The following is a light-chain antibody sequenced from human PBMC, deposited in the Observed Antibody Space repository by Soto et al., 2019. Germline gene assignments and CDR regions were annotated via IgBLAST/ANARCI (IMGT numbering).Light chain of an antibody. Sequence: EIVMTQSPATLSVSPGERATLSCRASQTVSGSLAWYQQKPGQAPRLLIYGASTRATGIPARFSGSGSGTEFTLTISSLQSEDFAVYYCQQYHNGPPFTFGQGTKLEIK. J-gene: IGKJ2*01. CDR3: QQYHNGPPFT. CDR1: QTVSGS. CDR2: GAS. V-gene: IGKV3-15*01.